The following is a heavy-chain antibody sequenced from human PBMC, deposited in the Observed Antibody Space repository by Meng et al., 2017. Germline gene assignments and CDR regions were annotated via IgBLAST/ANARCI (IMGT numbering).Heavy chain of an antibody. CDR1: GFTFSSYE. V-gene: IGHV3-48*03. CDR2: ISSSGSTI. D-gene: IGHD3-22*01. J-gene: IGHJ6*02. CDR3: ARKYYYDSSVYYYYYYYGMDV. Sequence: GGSLRLSCAASGFTFSSYEMNWVRQDPGKGLEWVAYISSSGSTIYYADSVKGRFTISRDNAKNSLYRQMNSMRAEDTAIYYCARKYYYDSSVYYYYYYYGMDVWGQGTTVTVSS.